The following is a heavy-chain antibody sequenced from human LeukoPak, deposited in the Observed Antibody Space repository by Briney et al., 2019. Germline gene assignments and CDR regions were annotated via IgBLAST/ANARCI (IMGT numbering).Heavy chain of an antibody. V-gene: IGHV3-23*01. CDR3: AKPITMIVVDLPGDFDY. CDR2: ISGSGGST. D-gene: IGHD3-22*01. CDR1: GFTFSSYA. J-gene: IGHJ4*02. Sequence: GGSLRLSCAASGFTFSSYAMSWVRQAPGEGREWVSAISGSGGSTYYADSVKGRFTISRDNSKNTLYLQMNSLRAEDTAVYYCAKPITMIVVDLPGDFDYWGQGTLVTVSS.